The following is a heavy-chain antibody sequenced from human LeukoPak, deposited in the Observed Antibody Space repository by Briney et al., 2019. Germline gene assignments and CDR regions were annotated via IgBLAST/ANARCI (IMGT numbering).Heavy chain of an antibody. Sequence: SQTLSLTCTVSGGSISSGGYYWSWIRQPPGKGLEWIGYIYHSGSTYYNPSLKSRVTISVDRSKNQFSLKLSSVTAADTAVYYCARGTVEVSGHYYYYYMNVWGKGTTVTVSS. J-gene: IGHJ6*03. D-gene: IGHD1-26*01. CDR3: ARGTVEVSGHYYYYYMNV. CDR2: IYHSGST. V-gene: IGHV4-30-2*01. CDR1: GGSISSGGYY.